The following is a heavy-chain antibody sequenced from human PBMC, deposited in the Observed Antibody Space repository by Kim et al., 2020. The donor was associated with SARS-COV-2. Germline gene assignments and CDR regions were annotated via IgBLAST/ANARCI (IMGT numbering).Heavy chain of an antibody. Sequence: SGPTLVNPTQTLTLTCTFSGFSLSTSGMCVSWIRQPPGKALEWLARIDWDDDKYYSTSLKTRLTISKDTSKNQVVLTMTNMDPVDTATYYCARTSRNEITPGIAVVYYFDYWGQGTLVTVSS. J-gene: IGHJ4*02. CDR2: IDWDDDK. V-gene: IGHV2-70*11. CDR1: GFSLSTSGMC. D-gene: IGHD6-19*01. CDR3: ARTSRNEITPGIAVVYYFDY.